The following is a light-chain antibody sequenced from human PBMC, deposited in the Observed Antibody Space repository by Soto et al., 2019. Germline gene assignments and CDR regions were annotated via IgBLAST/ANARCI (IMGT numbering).Light chain of an antibody. V-gene: IGKV3D-20*02. CDR2: AAS. J-gene: IGKJ5*01. CDR1: RSFASSY. CDR3: QQYNKWPIT. Sequence: EIVLTQSPATLSLSPVERATLSCTASRSFASSYLAWYQHKPGQAPRLLIYAASSRATGIPDRFIGSGSGTDFTLTISSLQSEDSAFYYCQQYNKWPITFGQGTRLEIK.